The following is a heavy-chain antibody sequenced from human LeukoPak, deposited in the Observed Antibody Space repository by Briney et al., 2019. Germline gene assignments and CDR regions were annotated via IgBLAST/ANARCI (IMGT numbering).Heavy chain of an antibody. J-gene: IGHJ4*02. CDR3: AMPLGGGYYFDY. CDR2: INPSGGST. D-gene: IGHD3-16*01. CDR1: GYTFTSYY. V-gene: IGHV1-46*03. Sequence: ASVKVSCKASGYTFTSYYMHWVRRAPGQGLEWMGIINPSGGSTSYAQKFQGRVTMTRDTSTSTVYMELSSLRSEDTAVYYCAMPLGGGYYFDYWGQGTLVTVSS.